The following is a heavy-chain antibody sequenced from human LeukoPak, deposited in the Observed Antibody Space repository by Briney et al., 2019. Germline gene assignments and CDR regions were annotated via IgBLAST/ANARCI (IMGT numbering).Heavy chain of an antibody. J-gene: IGHJ4*02. CDR3: AKVSMVLRFLEWLSKGYDY. V-gene: IGHV3-30*02. CDR1: GFTFSSYG. Sequence: GGSLRLSCAASGFTFSSYGMHWVRQAPGKGLEWVAVIWYDGSNKYYADSVKGRFTISRDNSKNTLYLQMNSLRAEDTAVYYCAKVSMVLRFLEWLSKGYDYWGQGTLVTVSS. D-gene: IGHD3-3*01. CDR2: IWYDGSNK.